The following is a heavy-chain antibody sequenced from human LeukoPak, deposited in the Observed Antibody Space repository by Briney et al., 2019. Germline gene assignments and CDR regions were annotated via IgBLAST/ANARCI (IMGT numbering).Heavy chain of an antibody. CDR2: ISSSSSTI. J-gene: IGHJ4*02. Sequence: GGSLRLSCAASGFTFNNAWMNWVRQAPGKGLEWVSYISSSSSTIYYADSVKGRFTISRDNAKNSLYLQMNSLRAEDTAVYYCAREFSSSWYWGFDYWGQGTLVTVSS. CDR3: AREFSSSWYWGFDY. D-gene: IGHD6-13*01. CDR1: GFTFNNAW. V-gene: IGHV3-48*04.